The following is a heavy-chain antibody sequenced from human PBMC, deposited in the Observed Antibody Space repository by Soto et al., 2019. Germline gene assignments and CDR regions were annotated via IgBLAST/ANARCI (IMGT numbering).Heavy chain of an antibody. CDR3: ARYPTPEISRLFDP. J-gene: IGHJ5*02. V-gene: IGHV3-23*01. D-gene: IGHD2-15*01. Sequence: GGSLRLSCAASGFTFRIFAMSWVRQAPGKGLEWVSAIGSDGGGIQYADSVKGRFTISRDNSKNTLYLQMDSLRAEDTAVYYCARYPTPEISRLFDPWGQGTLVTVSS. CDR1: GFTFRIFA. CDR2: IGSDGGGI.